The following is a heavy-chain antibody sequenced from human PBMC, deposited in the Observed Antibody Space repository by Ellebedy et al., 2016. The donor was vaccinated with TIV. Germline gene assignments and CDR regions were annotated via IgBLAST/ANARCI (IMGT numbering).Heavy chain of an antibody. V-gene: IGHV1-18*04. CDR1: GYTFTSYG. Sequence: AASVKVSCKASGYTFTSYGISWVRQAPGQGREGMGWISAYNGNTNYAQKLQGRVTMTTDTSTSTAYMELRSLRSDDTAVYYCARVGQQLSYGMDVWGQGTTVTVSS. J-gene: IGHJ6*02. D-gene: IGHD6-13*01. CDR2: ISAYNGNT. CDR3: ARVGQQLSYGMDV.